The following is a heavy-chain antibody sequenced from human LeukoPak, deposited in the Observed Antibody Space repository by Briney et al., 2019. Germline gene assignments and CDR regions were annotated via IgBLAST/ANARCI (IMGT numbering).Heavy chain of an antibody. J-gene: IGHJ5*02. V-gene: IGHV1-69*06. CDR1: GGTFSSYA. Sequence: GSSVKVSCKASGGTFSSYAISWVRQAPGQGLEWMGGIIPIFGTANYAQKFQGRVTITADKSTSTAYIELSSLRSEDTAVYYCARDPNYGSGSYYENWFDPWGQGTLVTVSS. CDR3: ARDPNYGSGSYYENWFDP. D-gene: IGHD3-10*01. CDR2: IIPIFGTA.